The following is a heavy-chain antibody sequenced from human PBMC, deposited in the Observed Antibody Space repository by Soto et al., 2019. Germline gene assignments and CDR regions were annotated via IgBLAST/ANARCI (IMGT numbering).Heavy chain of an antibody. CDR1: GYTFTSYA. V-gene: IGHV1-3*01. D-gene: IGHD5-18*01. CDR3: ARDPRQLWLLGLFDP. J-gene: IGHJ5*02. Sequence: QVQLVQSGAEVKKPGASVKVSCKASGYTFTSYAMHWVRQAPGQRLEWMGWINAGNGNTKYSQKFQGRVTITRDTSASTAYMELSSLRSEETAVHYCARDPRQLWLLGLFDPWGQGSLVTVSS. CDR2: INAGNGNT.